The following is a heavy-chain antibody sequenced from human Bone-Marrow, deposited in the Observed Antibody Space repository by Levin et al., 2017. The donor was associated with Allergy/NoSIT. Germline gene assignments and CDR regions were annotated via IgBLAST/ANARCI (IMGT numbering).Heavy chain of an antibody. CDR2: IWYDGYNK. J-gene: IGHJ6*02. Sequence: GGSLRLSCEVSGFTFSDYGFHWVRQAPGKGLEWVAVIWYDGYNKFYADSVKGRFTVSRDNSRNTLYLQMNSLRVEDTAVYYCARDTTIPRGINYAMDVWGQGTTVTVSS. CDR3: ARDTTIPRGINYAMDV. CDR1: GFTFSDYG. V-gene: IGHV3-33*01. D-gene: IGHD3-10*01.